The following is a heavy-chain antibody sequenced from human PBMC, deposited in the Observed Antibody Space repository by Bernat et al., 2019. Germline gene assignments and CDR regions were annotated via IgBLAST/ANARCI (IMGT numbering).Heavy chain of an antibody. D-gene: IGHD6-25*01. J-gene: IGHJ5*02. Sequence: QVQLVQSGAEVKKPGASVKVSCKASGYTFTGYYMHWVRQAPGQGLEWMGRINPNSGGTYYAQKFQSRVTMTRDTAISTAYMELSRLRSDDTAVYYCARVLSPPRRSAGASIGWFDPWGQGTLVTVSS. CDR1: GYTFTGYY. V-gene: IGHV1-2*06. CDR3: ARVLSPPRRSAGASIGWFDP. CDR2: INPNSGGT.